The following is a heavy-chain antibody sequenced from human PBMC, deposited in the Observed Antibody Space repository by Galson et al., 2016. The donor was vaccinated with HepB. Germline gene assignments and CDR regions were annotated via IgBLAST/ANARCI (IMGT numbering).Heavy chain of an antibody. D-gene: IGHD1-26*01. CDR1: GDSVSSNSAA. Sequence: CAISGDSVSSNSAAWNWIRQSPSRGLEWLGRTYYRSTWYHAYAVAVKSRININPDTSMNQSSLHLNYVLPEDTAMYYCASGTWDSGLKGWGQGTRVTVSS. V-gene: IGHV6-1*01. J-gene: IGHJ4*02. CDR2: TYYRSTWYH. CDR3: ASGTWDSGLKG.